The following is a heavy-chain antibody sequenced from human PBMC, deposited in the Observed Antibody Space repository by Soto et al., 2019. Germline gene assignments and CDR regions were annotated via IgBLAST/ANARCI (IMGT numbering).Heavy chain of an antibody. Sequence: QVQFVQSGAEVKKPGASVKVSCKASGYTFTSYAMHWVRQAPGQRLEWMGRINAGNGNTKYSQKFQGRVTITRDTSASTAYMELSSLRSEDTAVYYCARGDCSSTSCYVGFDWFDPWGQGTLVTVSS. CDR1: GYTFTSYA. CDR3: ARGDCSSTSCYVGFDWFDP. D-gene: IGHD2-2*01. J-gene: IGHJ5*02. V-gene: IGHV1-3*01. CDR2: INAGNGNT.